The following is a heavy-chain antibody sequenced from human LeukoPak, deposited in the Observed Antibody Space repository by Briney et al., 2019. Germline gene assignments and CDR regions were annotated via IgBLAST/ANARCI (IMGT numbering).Heavy chain of an antibody. V-gene: IGHV1-18*01. CDR3: ARIGCSSTSCYGNSVDP. Sequence: ASVNVSCKASGYTFTNYGINWVQQAPGQGLEWMGWISAYNGNTLYAQKFQGRVTKTTDTSTSTAYMELRSLRSDDTAVYYCARIGCSSTSCYGNSVDPWGQGTLVPVSS. CDR1: GYTFTNYG. CDR2: ISAYNGNT. J-gene: IGHJ5*02. D-gene: IGHD2-2*01.